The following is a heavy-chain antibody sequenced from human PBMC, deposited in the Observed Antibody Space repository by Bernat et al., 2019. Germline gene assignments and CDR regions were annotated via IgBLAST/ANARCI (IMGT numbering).Heavy chain of an antibody. V-gene: IGHV4-39*01. D-gene: IGHD4-11*01. Sequence: QLQLQESGPGLVKPSATLSLTCTVSGGSIGSSGYYWGWVRQPPGKGLEWIGSIYYRGSTYYNPSLKSRVTISVDTSKNQCSLMLGSVTAADTAVYYCARGGSRLTTIGSFDIWGLGTMVTVSS. CDR3: ARGGSRLTTIGSFDI. CDR1: GGSIGSSGYY. CDR2: IYYRGST. J-gene: IGHJ3*02.